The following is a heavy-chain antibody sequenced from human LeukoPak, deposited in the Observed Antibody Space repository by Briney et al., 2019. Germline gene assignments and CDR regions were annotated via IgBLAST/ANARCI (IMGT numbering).Heavy chain of an antibody. J-gene: IGHJ4*02. CDR3: ARVAPLNVYTMVRDFDY. CDR1: GYTFTSYG. CDR2: ISAYNGNT. Sequence: ASVKVSCKASGYTFTSYGISWVRQAPGQGLEWMGWISAYNGNTNYAQKLQGRVTMTTDTSTSTAYMGLRSLRSDDTAVYYCARVAPLNVYTMVRDFDYWGQGTLVTVSS. V-gene: IGHV1-18*01. D-gene: IGHD3-10*01.